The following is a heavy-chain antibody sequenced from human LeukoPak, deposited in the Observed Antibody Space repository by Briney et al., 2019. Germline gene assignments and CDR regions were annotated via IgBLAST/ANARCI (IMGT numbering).Heavy chain of an antibody. CDR1: GFTFSSYA. CDR3: AKGSTVTTVFDY. CDR2: ISTSGSST. D-gene: IGHD4-17*01. J-gene: IGHJ4*02. Sequence: GGSLRLSCAASGFTFSSYAMSWVRQAPGKGLEWVSSISTSGSSTYYADSVKGRFTISRDSSDNTLCLQMNSLRAEDTAVYFCAKGSTVTTVFDYWGQGTLGTVSA. V-gene: IGHV3-23*01.